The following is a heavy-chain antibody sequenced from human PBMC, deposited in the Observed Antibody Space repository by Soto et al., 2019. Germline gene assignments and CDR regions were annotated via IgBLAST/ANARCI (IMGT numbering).Heavy chain of an antibody. D-gene: IGHD6-13*01. CDR2: IYYSGST. J-gene: IGHJ6*02. Sequence: KPSETLSLTCTVSGGSISSYYWSWIRQPPGKGLEWIGYIYYSGSTNYNPSLKSRVTISVDTSKNQFSLKLSSVTAADTAVYYCARGTVAAAGGSYGMDVWGQGTTVTVSS. V-gene: IGHV4-59*01. CDR1: GGSISSYY. CDR3: ARGTVAAAGGSYGMDV.